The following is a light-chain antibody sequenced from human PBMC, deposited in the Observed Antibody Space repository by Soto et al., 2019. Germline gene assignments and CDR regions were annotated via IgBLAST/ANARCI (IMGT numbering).Light chain of an antibody. J-gene: IGKJ2*01. Sequence: DIQMTPSPSPLSASVGDRVTITCQASQGISSHLNWYQQNPGKAPKLLIYEASNLETGVPSRFRGSGSGTYFTFTISSLQPEDFATYYCQQYDNVPYTFGQGTKLEIK. CDR3: QQYDNVPYT. V-gene: IGKV1-33*01. CDR2: EAS. CDR1: QGISSH.